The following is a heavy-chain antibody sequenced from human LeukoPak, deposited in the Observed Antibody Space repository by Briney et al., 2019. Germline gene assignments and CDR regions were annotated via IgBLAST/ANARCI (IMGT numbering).Heavy chain of an antibody. Sequence: GASVKVSCKASGYTFTSYDINWVRQATGQGLEWMGWMNPNSGNTGYAQKFQGRVTMTRNTSIRTAYMELSSLTSEDTAVYYCARGVRDIVATTPRYYFDYWGQGTLVTVSS. D-gene: IGHD5-12*01. CDR1: GYTFTSYD. J-gene: IGHJ4*02. V-gene: IGHV1-8*01. CDR2: MNPNSGNT. CDR3: ARGVRDIVATTPRYYFDY.